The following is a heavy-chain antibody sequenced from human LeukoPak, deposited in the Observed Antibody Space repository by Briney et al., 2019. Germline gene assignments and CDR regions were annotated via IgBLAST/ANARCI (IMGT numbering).Heavy chain of an antibody. V-gene: IGHV3-9*01. CDR2: ISWNSGSI. J-gene: IGHJ4*02. CDR3: WVPATAGEGDS. CDR1: GFTFDDYA. Sequence: GGSLRLSCAASGFTFDDYAMHWVRQAPGKGLEWVSGISWNSGSIGYADSVKGRFTISRDNAKNTLYLQMNSLRAEDTAVYYCWVPATAGEGDSWGQGTLVTVSS. D-gene: IGHD2-2*01.